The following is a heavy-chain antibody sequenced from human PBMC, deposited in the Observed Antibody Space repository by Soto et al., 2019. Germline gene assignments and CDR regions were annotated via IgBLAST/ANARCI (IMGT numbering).Heavy chain of an antibody. Sequence: EVKLVQTGGGLIQPGGSLRLSCVASGFTVSTNYLSWVRQVPGKGLEWVSVLHGSGSTSYADSVKGRFTISRDNARNTFYLQMTSLRVEDTAVYYCARKPPAAIQGWAYGMDVWGQGTTVTVSS. J-gene: IGHJ6*02. CDR3: ARKPPAAIQGWAYGMDV. V-gene: IGHV3-53*02. CDR2: LHGSGST. D-gene: IGHD2-2*01. CDR1: GFTVSTNY.